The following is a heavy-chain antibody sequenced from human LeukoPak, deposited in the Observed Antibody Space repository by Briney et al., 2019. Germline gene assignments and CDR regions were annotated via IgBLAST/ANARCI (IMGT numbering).Heavy chain of an antibody. D-gene: IGHD3-9*01. CDR2: ISSSSSYI. Sequence: PGGSLRLSCAASGFTFSSYSMNWVRQAPGKGLEWVSSISSSSSYIYYADSVKGRFTISRDNAKNSLYLQMNSLRVEDTAVYYCARHPVYYDILTGYYHYWGQGTLVTVSS. CDR1: GFTFSSYS. CDR3: ARHPVYYDILTGYYHY. J-gene: IGHJ4*02. V-gene: IGHV3-21*01.